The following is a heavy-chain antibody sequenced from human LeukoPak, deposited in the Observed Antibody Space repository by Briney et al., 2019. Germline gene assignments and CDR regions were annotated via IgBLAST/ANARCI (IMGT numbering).Heavy chain of an antibody. D-gene: IGHD3-9*01. CDR3: ATAYYDILTGSRPLDY. Sequence: GASVKVSCKVSGYTLTELSMHWVRQAPGKGLEWMGGFDPEDGETIYAQKFQGRVTMTEDTSTDTAYMELSSLRSEDTAVYYCATAYYDILTGSRPLDYWGQGTLVTVSS. CDR1: GYTLTELS. CDR2: FDPEDGET. J-gene: IGHJ4*02. V-gene: IGHV1-24*01.